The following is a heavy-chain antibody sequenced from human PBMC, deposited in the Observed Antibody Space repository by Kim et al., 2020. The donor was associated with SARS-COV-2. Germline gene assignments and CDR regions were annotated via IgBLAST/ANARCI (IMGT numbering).Heavy chain of an antibody. Sequence: ASVKVSCKASGYTFTSYGISWVRQAPGQGLEWMGWISAYNGNTNYAQKLQGRVTMTTDTSTSTAYMELRSLRSDDTAVYYRARSPYYDSSGYYSIWGQGTLVTVSS. J-gene: IGHJ4*02. D-gene: IGHD3-22*01. CDR3: ARSPYYDSSGYYSI. CDR1: GYTFTSYG. V-gene: IGHV1-18*04. CDR2: ISAYNGNT.